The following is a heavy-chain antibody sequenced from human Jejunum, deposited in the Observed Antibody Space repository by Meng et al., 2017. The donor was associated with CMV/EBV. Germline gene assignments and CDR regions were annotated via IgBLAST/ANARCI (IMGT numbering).Heavy chain of an antibody. CDR1: GYTFTNYG. D-gene: IGHD3-22*01. CDR2: INTHTGNP. Sequence: AQLVQYGGEVKKPGASVKVSCKASGYTFTNYGITWVRQAPGQGLEWMGWINTHTGNPTYGQGFTGRFVLSSDTSVSTANLQISSLKAEDTAAYYCARGGPYPDSSGFHWYFDLWGRGTLVTVSS. J-gene: IGHJ2*01. CDR3: ARGGPYPDSSGFHWYFDL. V-gene: IGHV7-4-1*02.